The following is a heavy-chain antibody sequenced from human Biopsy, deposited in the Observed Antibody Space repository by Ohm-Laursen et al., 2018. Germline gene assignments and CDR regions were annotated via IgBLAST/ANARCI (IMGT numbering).Heavy chain of an antibody. Sequence: SLRLSCAASGFTFHTYAMNWVRQAPGKGLEWVAHIDVSDYNTYYADSVRGRFTISRDNAENSLYLQMNSLRADDTAVYYCAKGGYCTTTSCYMDVDYWGQGTLVTVSS. V-gene: IGHV3-23*01. CDR2: IDVSDYNT. J-gene: IGHJ4*02. CDR1: GFTFHTYA. D-gene: IGHD2-2*02. CDR3: AKGGYCTTTSCYMDVDY.